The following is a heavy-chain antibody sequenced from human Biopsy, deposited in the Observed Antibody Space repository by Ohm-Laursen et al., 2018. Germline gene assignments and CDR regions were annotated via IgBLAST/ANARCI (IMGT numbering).Heavy chain of an antibody. Sequence: SLRLSCTASGFGLYAMHLVRQPPGKGLEWLAISAYDGSNKYYAESVKGRFTISRDRSRDTVHLQMNSLRYEDTALYYCAKDGGQWLGGAFDIWGHGTMVSVSS. CDR3: AKDGGQWLGGAFDI. D-gene: IGHD6-19*01. CDR2: SAYDGSNK. J-gene: IGHJ3*02. V-gene: IGHV3-30*18. CDR1: GFGLYA.